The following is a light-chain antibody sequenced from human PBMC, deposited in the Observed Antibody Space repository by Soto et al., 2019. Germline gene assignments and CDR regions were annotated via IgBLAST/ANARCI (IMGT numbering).Light chain of an antibody. CDR1: QGISSW. V-gene: IGKV1-12*01. CDR2: AGS. J-gene: IGKJ4*02. CDR3: QQANSFPLT. Sequence: DIQMTQSPSYVSASVGDSLTITCRASQGISSWLVGYQQKPGKASKLLCYAGSRLQSAVPSRISGSGSDTIFTLTISSLQPEDFATYDCQQANSFPLTLGRRTTVDIK.